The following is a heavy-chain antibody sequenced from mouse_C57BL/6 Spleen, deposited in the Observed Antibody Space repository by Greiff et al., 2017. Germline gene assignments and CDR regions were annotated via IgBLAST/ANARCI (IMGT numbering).Heavy chain of an antibody. CDR1: GYSFTDYY. Sequence: EVQLQQSGPELVKPCASVTISCKASGYSFTDYYMNWLKQSNGRNLLWIGVFNPNYGTTSYNPKFKSKATLTVDQSSSTAYMQLNDLTSEDSAVYYCAREGFAYWGQGTLVTVSA. CDR2: FNPNYGTT. CDR3: AREGFAY. V-gene: IGHV1-39*01. J-gene: IGHJ3*01.